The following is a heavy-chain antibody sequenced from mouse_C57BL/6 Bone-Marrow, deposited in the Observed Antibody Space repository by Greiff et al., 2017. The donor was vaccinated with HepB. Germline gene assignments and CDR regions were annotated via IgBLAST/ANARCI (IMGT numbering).Heavy chain of an antibody. Sequence: VNVVESGPGLVAPSQSLSITCTVSGFSLTSYAISWVRQPPGKGLEWLGVIWTGGGTNYNSALKSRLSISKDNSKSQVFLKMNSLQTDDTARYYCASITTVRAYWGQGTLVTVSA. CDR1: GFSLTSYA. V-gene: IGHV2-9-1*01. D-gene: IGHD1-1*01. J-gene: IGHJ3*01. CDR3: ASITTVRAY. CDR2: IWTGGGT.